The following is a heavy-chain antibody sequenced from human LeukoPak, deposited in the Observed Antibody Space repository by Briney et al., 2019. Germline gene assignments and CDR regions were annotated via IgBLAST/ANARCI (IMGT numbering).Heavy chain of an antibody. J-gene: IGHJ3*02. V-gene: IGHV4-30-4*01. CDR2: IYNSGST. Sequence: SQTLSLTCTVSGGSISSGDYYWSWIRQPPGKGLEWIGYIYNSGSTYYNPSLKSRVTMSVDTSKNQFSLKLSSVTAADTAVYFCARGPWRVNAFDIWGQGTMVTVSS. CDR3: ARGPWRVNAFDI. CDR1: GGSISSGDYY. D-gene: IGHD2-21*01.